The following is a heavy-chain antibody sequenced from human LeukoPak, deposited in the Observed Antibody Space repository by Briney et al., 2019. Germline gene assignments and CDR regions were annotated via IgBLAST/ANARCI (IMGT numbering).Heavy chain of an antibody. CDR1: GYTFSSYG. J-gene: IGHJ4*02. CDR2: ISAYNGNT. V-gene: IGHV1-18*01. CDR3: ARVTYYYDSSGYSGEY. Sequence: GASVKVSCKTSGYTFSSYGISWVRQAPGQGLEWMGWISAYNGNTNYAQKLQGRVTMTTDTSTSTAYMELRSLRSDDTAVYYCARVTYYYDSSGYSGEYWGQGTLVTVSS. D-gene: IGHD3-22*01.